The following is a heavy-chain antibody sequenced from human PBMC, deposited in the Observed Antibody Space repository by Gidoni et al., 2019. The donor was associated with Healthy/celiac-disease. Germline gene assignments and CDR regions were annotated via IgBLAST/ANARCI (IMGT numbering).Heavy chain of an antibody. J-gene: IGHJ5*02. CDR3: AHTLLLWFGELRGFDP. D-gene: IGHD3-10*01. CDR1: GFSPSTRGVG. CDR2: IYWNDDK. Sequence: QVTLKESGPTRVKPTQTLTLTCPFSGFSPSTRGVGVGWIRQPPGKALEWLALIYWNDDKRYSPSLKSRLTITKDTSKNLVVLTMTNMDPVDTATYYCAHTLLLWFGELRGFDPWGQGTLVTVSS. V-gene: IGHV2-5*01.